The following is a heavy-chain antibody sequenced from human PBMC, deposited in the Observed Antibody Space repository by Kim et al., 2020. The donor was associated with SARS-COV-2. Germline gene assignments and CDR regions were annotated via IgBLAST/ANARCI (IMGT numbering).Heavy chain of an antibody. CDR3: ARSGVGAEVPMRLFDY. J-gene: IGHJ4*02. D-gene: IGHD1-26*01. Sequence: LKRRVTIAVDTSKNQFSLKLSSVTAADTAVYYCARSGVGAEVPMRLFDYWGQGTLVTVSS. V-gene: IGHV4-30-2*04.